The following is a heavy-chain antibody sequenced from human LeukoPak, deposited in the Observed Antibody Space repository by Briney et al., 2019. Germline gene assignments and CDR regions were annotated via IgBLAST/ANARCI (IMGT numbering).Heavy chain of an antibody. D-gene: IGHD3-3*01. Sequence: PGGSLRLSCAASGFTFSSYWMSWVRQAPGKGLEWVANIKQDGSEKYYVDSVKGRFTISRDNAKNSLYLQMNSLRAEDTAVYYCARDARYYDFWSGYSYDLGYWGQGTLVTVSS. J-gene: IGHJ4*02. CDR1: GFTFSSYW. CDR2: IKQDGSEK. V-gene: IGHV3-7*01. CDR3: ARDARYYDFWSGYSYDLGY.